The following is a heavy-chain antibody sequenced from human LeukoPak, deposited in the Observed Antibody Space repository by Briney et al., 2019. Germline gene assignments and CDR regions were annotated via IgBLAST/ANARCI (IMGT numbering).Heavy chain of an antibody. CDR1: GYTFTSYD. D-gene: IGHD3-10*01. CDR3: ARGGITMVRGVINNWFDP. V-gene: IGHV1-8*01. CDR2: MNPNSGNT. Sequence: ASVKVSCKASGYTFTSYDINWVRQATGQGLEWMGWMNPNSGNTGYAQKFQGRVTMTRNTSISTAYKELSSLRSEDMAVYYCARGGITMVRGVINNWFDPWGQGTLVTVSS. J-gene: IGHJ5*02.